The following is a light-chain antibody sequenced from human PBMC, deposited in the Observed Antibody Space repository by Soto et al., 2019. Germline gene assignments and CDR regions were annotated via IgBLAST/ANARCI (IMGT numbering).Light chain of an antibody. CDR3: QQYNKWPQT. J-gene: IGKJ1*01. CDR1: QSVTTN. CDR2: GAS. Sequence: EIVMTQSPATLSLSPGERAALSCRASQSVTTNLAWYRQKPGQAPRLLIYGASTRATDIPARFSGSGSGTEFTLTISSLQSEDFAIYYCQQYNKWPQTFGHGTKVEIK. V-gene: IGKV3-15*01.